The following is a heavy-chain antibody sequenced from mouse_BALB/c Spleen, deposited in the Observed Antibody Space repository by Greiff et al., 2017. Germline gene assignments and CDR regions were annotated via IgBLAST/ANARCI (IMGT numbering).Heavy chain of an antibody. J-gene: IGHJ2*01. Sequence: QVQLQQSGAELVRPGSSVKISCKASGYAFSSYWMNCVKQRPGQGLEWIGQIYPGDGDTNYNGKFKGKATLTADKSSSTAYMQLSSLTSEDSAVYFCARWRDYWGQGTTLTVSS. V-gene: IGHV1-80*01. CDR3: ARWRDY. CDR1: GYAFSSYW. CDR2: IYPGDGDT.